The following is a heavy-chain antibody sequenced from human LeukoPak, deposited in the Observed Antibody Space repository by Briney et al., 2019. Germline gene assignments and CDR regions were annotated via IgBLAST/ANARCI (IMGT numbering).Heavy chain of an antibody. Sequence: GGSLRLSCAASGFTFTTYTMNWVRQAPGKGLEWVSSISSGSSYIYYADSVKGRFTISRDNAQNSLYLQMNSLRAEDTAVYYCARTLWFGELSPVYFDYWGQGTLVTVSS. CDR1: GFTFTTYT. J-gene: IGHJ4*02. CDR3: ARTLWFGELSPVYFDY. CDR2: ISSGSSYI. D-gene: IGHD3-10*01. V-gene: IGHV3-21*01.